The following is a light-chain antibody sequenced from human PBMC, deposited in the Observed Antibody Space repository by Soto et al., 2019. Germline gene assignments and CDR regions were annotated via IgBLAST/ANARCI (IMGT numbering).Light chain of an antibody. Sequence: DIHITHSPSTLAGSVGDRVTITCRASQTISSWLAWYQQKPGKAPKLLIYKASTLKSGVPSRFSGSGSGTEFTLTISGLQPDDFASYYCQQYDSYPLTFGGGTKVDIK. J-gene: IGKJ4*01. V-gene: IGKV1-5*03. CDR2: KAS. CDR1: QTISSW. CDR3: QQYDSYPLT.